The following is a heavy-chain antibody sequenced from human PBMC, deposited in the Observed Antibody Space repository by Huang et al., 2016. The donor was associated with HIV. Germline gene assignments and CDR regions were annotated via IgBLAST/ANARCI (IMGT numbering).Heavy chain of an antibody. D-gene: IGHD3-22*01. CDR2: IRSKANSDAT. CDR1: GFTFSGSA. J-gene: IGHJ4*02. V-gene: IGHV3-73*01. CDR3: TRLTMIGDGDY. Sequence: EVQLVESGGGLVQPGGSLKLSCAASGFTFSGSAMHGVRQASGKGLEWVGRIRSKANSDATAYAASVKGRFTISRDDSKNTAYLQMNSLKTEDTAVYYCTRLTMIGDGDYWGQGTLVTVSS.